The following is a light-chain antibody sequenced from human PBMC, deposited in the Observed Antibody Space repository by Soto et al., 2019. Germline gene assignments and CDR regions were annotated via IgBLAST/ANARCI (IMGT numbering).Light chain of an antibody. CDR3: QQYGSSPYT. J-gene: IGKJ2*01. CDR2: AAS. V-gene: IGKV3-20*01. CDR1: QSVSSSY. Sequence: EIVLTQSPGTLSLSPGERATLSCRASQSVSSSYLAWYQQKPGQAPRLLIYAASSRATGVPDRFTGSGSGTDFTLTLSRLEPEDFAVYYCQQYGSSPYTFGQGTKLEIK.